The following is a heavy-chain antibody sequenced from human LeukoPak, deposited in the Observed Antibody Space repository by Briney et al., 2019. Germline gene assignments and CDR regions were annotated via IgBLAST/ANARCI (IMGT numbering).Heavy chain of an antibody. CDR1: GFTFSSYG. D-gene: IGHD3-10*01. CDR3: ARDGKVLLWFGELSYYFDY. CDR2: IWYDGSNK. V-gene: IGHV3-33*01. Sequence: GGSLRLSCAASGFTFSSYGMHWVRQAPGKGLEWVAVIWYDGSNKYYADSVEGRFTISRDNSKNTLYLQMNSLRAEDTAVYYCARDGKVLLWFGELSYYFDYWGQGTLVTVSS. J-gene: IGHJ4*02.